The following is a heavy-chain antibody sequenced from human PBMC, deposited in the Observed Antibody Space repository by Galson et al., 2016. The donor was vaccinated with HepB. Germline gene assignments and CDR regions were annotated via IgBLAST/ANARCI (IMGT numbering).Heavy chain of an antibody. D-gene: IGHD4-17*01. CDR2: TSYDGGIK. V-gene: IGHV3-30*14. J-gene: IGHJ6*04. CDR1: GFSFRSYT. CDR3: ARHIHTVKMPPYSYGLDV. Sequence: SLRLSCAASGFSFRSYTMHWVRQAPGQGLEWVGLTSYDGGIKFYAETVRGRFTITRDNSKNTLYVQLNSLRPEDTAVYYCARHIHTVKMPPYSYGLDVWGKGTTVTVSS.